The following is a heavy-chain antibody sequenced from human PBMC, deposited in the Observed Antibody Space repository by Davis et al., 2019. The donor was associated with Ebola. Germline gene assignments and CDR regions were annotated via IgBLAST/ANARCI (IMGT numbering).Heavy chain of an antibody. D-gene: IGHD3-10*01. J-gene: IGHJ4*02. CDR1: GGSISSGGYY. CDR3: ARGTLWFGELLFGAVDY. CDR2: IYYSGST. V-gene: IGHV4-31*03. Sequence: SETLSLTCTVSGGSISSGGYYWSWFRQHPGKSLEWIGYIYYSGSTYYTPSPKSRVTISVDTSKNQFSLKLSSVTAADTAVYYCARGTLWFGELLFGAVDYWGQGTLVTVSS.